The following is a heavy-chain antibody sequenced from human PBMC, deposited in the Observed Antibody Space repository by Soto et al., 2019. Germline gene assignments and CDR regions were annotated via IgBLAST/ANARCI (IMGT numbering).Heavy chain of an antibody. D-gene: IGHD3-22*01. CDR1: GYTLTSYA. Sequence: ASVKVSCKASGYTLTSYAMHWVRQAPGQRLEWMGWINAGNGNTKYSQKFQGRVTITRDTSASTAYMELSSLRSEDTAVYYCARSPMIVVVDFDYWGQGTLVTVSS. J-gene: IGHJ4*02. V-gene: IGHV1-3*01. CDR2: INAGNGNT. CDR3: ARSPMIVVVDFDY.